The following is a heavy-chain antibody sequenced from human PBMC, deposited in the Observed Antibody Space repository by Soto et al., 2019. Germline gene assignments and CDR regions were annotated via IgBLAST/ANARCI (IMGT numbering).Heavy chain of an antibody. D-gene: IGHD5-12*01. J-gene: IGHJ4*02. CDR2: INHSGST. CDR3: ARGPGYSGYDSTNYFDY. Sequence: PSETLSLTCAVYGGSFSGYYWSWIRQPPGKGLEWIGEINHSGSTNYNPSLKSRVTMSVDTSKNQFSLKLSSVTAADTAVYYCARGPGYSGYDSTNYFDYWGQGTLVTVSS. CDR1: GGSFSGYY. V-gene: IGHV4-34*01.